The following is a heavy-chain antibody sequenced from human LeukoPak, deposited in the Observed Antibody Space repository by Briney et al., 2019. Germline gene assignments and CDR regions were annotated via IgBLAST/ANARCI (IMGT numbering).Heavy chain of an antibody. CDR3: ARGPEGDY. CDR1: GGTFSSYA. V-gene: IGHV1-69*05. J-gene: IGHJ4*02. Sequence: ASVKVSCKASGGTFSSYAISWVRQAPGQGLEWMGGIIPIFGTANYAQKFQGRVTIITDDSTRTAYMELSSLRSEDTDVYYCARGPEGDYWGQGTLVTVSS. CDR2: IIPIFGTA.